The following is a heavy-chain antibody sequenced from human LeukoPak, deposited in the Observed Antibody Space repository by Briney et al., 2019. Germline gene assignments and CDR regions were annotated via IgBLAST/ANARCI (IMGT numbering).Heavy chain of an antibody. Sequence: GGSLRLSCAGSGFIFNNYAMHWVRQPPGKGLEWVSAFSGSGFNTYYADSVKGRFTISRDNSKNTLYLQMNSLRTEDTAVYYCAKDDGDYAKGYYFDYWGQGTLVTVSS. D-gene: IGHD4-17*01. V-gene: IGHV3-23*01. CDR1: GFIFNNYA. CDR2: FSGSGFNT. J-gene: IGHJ4*02. CDR3: AKDDGDYAKGYYFDY.